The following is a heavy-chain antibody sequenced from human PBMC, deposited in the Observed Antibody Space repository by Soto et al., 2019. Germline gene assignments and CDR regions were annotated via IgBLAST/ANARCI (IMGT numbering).Heavy chain of an antibody. J-gene: IGHJ4*02. CDR3: AIADYGDDDY. CDR1: GYTFSTST. D-gene: IGHD4-17*01. Sequence: LVQSGAEAKKPGTSVKVSCKASGYTFSTSTISWVRQAPGQGLEWMGWIKAYSGSTNYAPKLQGRVTMTTDTSTSTAYSELRSLTSDDTAMYYCAIADYGDDDYWGQGTLVTVSS. V-gene: IGHV1-18*04. CDR2: IKAYSGST.